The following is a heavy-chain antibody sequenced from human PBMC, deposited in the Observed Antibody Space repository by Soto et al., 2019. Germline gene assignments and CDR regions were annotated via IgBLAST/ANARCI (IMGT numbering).Heavy chain of an antibody. CDR3: AKTLVPAAIPYYFDY. V-gene: IGHV3-30*18. Sequence: GGSLRLSCAASGFTFSSYGMHWVRQAPGKGLEWVAVISYDGSNKYYADSVKGRFTISRDNSKNTLYLQMNSLRAEDTAVYYCAKTLVPAAIPYYFDYWGQGTLVTVSS. J-gene: IGHJ4*02. CDR2: ISYDGSNK. CDR1: GFTFSSYG. D-gene: IGHD2-2*02.